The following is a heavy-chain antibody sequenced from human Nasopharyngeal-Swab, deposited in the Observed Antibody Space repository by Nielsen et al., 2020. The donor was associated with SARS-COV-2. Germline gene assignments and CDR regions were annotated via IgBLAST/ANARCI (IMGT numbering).Heavy chain of an antibody. V-gene: IGHV1-46*01. CDR2: INPSGGST. Sequence: WVRQDPGQGLEWMGIINPSGGSTSYAQKFQGRVTMTRDTSTSTVYMALSSLRSEDTAVYYCARGAYYGSGSYFHYYYGMDVWGQGTTVTVSS. D-gene: IGHD3-10*01. J-gene: IGHJ6*02. CDR3: ARGAYYGSGSYFHYYYGMDV.